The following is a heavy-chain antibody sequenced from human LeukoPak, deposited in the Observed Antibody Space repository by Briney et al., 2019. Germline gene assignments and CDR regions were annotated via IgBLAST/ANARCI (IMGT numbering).Heavy chain of an antibody. CDR2: VSASGTI. J-gene: IGHJ4*02. V-gene: IGHV4-4*07. CDR1: GGSISSYY. D-gene: IGHD2/OR15-2a*01. Sequence: SETLSLTCTVSGGSISSYYWSWIRQSAGKGLEWIGRVSASGTIRYNPSLKSRVTISVDTSKNQFSLKLNSVTAADTAVYYCARILYSNNIDYWGQGTLVTVSS. CDR3: ARILYSNNIDY.